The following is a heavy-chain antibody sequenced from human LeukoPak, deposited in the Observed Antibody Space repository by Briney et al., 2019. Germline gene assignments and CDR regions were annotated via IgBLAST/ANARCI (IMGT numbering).Heavy chain of an antibody. CDR1: GFTFRRYA. CDR2: IAYDGSNK. CDR3: ARGGGYDRDWFDP. V-gene: IGHV3-30*03. J-gene: IGHJ5*02. D-gene: IGHD5-12*01. Sequence: GGSLRLSCAASGFTFRRYAMHWVRQAPGKGLEGVSVIAYDGSNKYSADSLKGRFTISRDNSNNTLYLQMNSLRAEDTAVYYCARGGGYDRDWFDPWGQGTLVTVSS.